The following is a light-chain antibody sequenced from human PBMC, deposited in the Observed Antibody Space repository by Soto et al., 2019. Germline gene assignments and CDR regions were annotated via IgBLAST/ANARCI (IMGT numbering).Light chain of an antibody. V-gene: IGKV3-15*01. CDR2: GAS. Sequence: ELVMTQSPATLSVSPGERATLSCRASQSVNSNLFWYQQKPCQAPRLLIYGASTRATGIPGGFSGSGYGTEFTLTISSLQSEDFAVYYCQQYNNWLGTFGHGTKVEIK. CDR1: QSVNSN. J-gene: IGKJ1*01. CDR3: QQYNNWLGT.